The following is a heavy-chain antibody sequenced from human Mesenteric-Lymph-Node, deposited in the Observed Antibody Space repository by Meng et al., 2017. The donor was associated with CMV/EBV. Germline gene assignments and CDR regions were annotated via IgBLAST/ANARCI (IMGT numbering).Heavy chain of an antibody. CDR2: IRFDGSDK. CDR3: TRNLYSSSPSFQH. D-gene: IGHD6-6*01. Sequence: GESLKISCAASGLIFSNYAMHWIRQAPGKGPEWVAFIRFDGSDKNYVDSVQGRFTISRDNSKNMLYLQLTSLRADDTAVYYCTRNLYSSSPSFQHWGQGTLVTVSS. CDR1: GLIFSNYA. J-gene: IGHJ1*01. V-gene: IGHV3-30*02.